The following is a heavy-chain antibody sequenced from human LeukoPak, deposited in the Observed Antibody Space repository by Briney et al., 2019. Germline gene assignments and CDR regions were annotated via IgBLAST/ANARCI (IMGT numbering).Heavy chain of an antibody. D-gene: IGHD6-19*01. J-gene: IGHJ4*02. Sequence: ASVKVSCKTSGYTFSGYYMHWVRQAPGQGLEWMGWINPDSGGTNYGQNFQGRVTMTRDTAINTAYMELSRLRSDDTAVYYCARERFYSSGSKSNRVDYWGQGSLVTVSS. CDR1: GYTFSGYY. CDR3: ARERFYSSGSKSNRVDY. CDR2: INPDSGGT. V-gene: IGHV1-2*02.